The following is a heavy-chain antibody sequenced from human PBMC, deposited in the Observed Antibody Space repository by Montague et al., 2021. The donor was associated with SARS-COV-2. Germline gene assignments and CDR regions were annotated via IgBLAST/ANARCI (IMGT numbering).Heavy chain of an antibody. Sequence: SETLSLTCSVSGGSFDSDNFFWGWIRQPPGKRLEWIGVISNGRRTFDNPSLKSRVTISVHTSRNQLSLNVKSATAADTAVYYCARHRRYDVVTYYPDFWGQGILVTVSS. J-gene: IGHJ4*02. CDR2: ISNGRRT. V-gene: IGHV4-39*01. CDR1: GGSFDSDNFF. D-gene: IGHD3-10*01. CDR3: ARHRRYDVVTYYPDF.